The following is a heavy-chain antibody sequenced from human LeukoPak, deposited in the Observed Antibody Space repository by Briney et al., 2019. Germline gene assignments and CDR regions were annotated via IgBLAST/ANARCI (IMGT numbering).Heavy chain of an antibody. J-gene: IGHJ5*02. V-gene: IGHV5-51*01. Sequence: LGESLKISCKSSGYSFNSYWIDWVRQMPGKGLEWMGIIYPGDSDTRYSPSFQGQVTISADKSISTAHLQWSSLKASDTAMYFYARRRGYCRSTSCPRSLSVRERWFDPWGQGTLVTVSS. D-gene: IGHD2-2*01. CDR3: ARRRGYCRSTSCPRSLSVRERWFDP. CDR1: GYSFNSYW. CDR2: IYPGDSDT.